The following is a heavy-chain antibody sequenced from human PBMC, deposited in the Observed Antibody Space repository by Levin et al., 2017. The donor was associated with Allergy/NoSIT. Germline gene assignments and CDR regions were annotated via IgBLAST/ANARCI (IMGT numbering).Heavy chain of an antibody. Sequence: GESLKISCAASGFTFSSYGMHWVRQAPGKGLEWVAVIWYDGSNKYYADSVKGRFTISRDNSKNTLYLQMNSLRAEDTAVYYCAREGSRYDSSGHFDYWGQGTLVTVSS. CDR1: GFTFSSYG. CDR3: AREGSRYDSSGHFDY. V-gene: IGHV3-33*01. D-gene: IGHD3-22*01. CDR2: IWYDGSNK. J-gene: IGHJ4*02.